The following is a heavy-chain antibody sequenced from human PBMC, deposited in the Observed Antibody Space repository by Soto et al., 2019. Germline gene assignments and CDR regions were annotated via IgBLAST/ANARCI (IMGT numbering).Heavy chain of an antibody. D-gene: IGHD5-12*01. Sequence: SETLSLTCTVSGGSISSYYWSWIRQPPGKGLEWIGYIYYSGSTNYNPSLKSRVTISVDTSKNQFSLKLSSVTAADTAVYYCARSEIVATILFDYWGQGTLVTVSS. CDR3: ARSEIVATILFDY. J-gene: IGHJ4*02. CDR2: IYYSGST. V-gene: IGHV4-59*01. CDR1: GGSISSYY.